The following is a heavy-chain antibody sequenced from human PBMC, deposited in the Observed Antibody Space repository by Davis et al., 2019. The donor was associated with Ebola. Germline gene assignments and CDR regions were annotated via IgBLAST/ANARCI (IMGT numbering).Heavy chain of an antibody. J-gene: IGHJ6*02. CDR2: IKPKEGTT. Sequence: ASVKVSCKTSGYSFTNYYVYWVRQAPGQGLEWMGRIKPKEGTTTFAQKFQGRVIVTRDRSTNTVYMEMNSLKYDDSAVYYCATGANMDFWGQGTTVTVSS. V-gene: IGHV1-46*01. CDR1: GYSFTNYY. D-gene: IGHD3-10*01. CDR3: ATGANMDF.